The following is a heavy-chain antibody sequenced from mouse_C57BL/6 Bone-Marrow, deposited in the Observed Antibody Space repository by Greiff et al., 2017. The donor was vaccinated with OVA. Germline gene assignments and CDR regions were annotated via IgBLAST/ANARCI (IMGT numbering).Heavy chain of an antibody. Sequence: EVMLVESGPGMVKPSQSLSLTCTVTGYSITSGYDWHWIRHFPGNKLEWMGYISYSGSTNYNPSLKSRISITHDTSKNHFFLKLNSVTTEDTATYYCARAYDYPYAMDYWGQGTSVTVSS. D-gene: IGHD2-4*01. CDR1: GYSITSGYD. V-gene: IGHV3-1*01. CDR3: ARAYDYPYAMDY. CDR2: ISYSGST. J-gene: IGHJ4*01.